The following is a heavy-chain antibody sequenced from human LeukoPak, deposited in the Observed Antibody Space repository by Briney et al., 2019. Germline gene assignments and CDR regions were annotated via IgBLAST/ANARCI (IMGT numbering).Heavy chain of an antibody. D-gene: IGHD3-10*01. CDR2: TYYRSKWYN. CDR1: GDSVSSNSAA. Sequence: SQTLSLTCAISGDSVSSNSAAWLWIRQSPSRGLEWLGRTYYRSKWYNDYAVSVKSRITINPDTSKNQFSLQVNSVTPEDTAVYYCARGGMVRGPPFDYWGQGTLVTVSS. J-gene: IGHJ4*02. CDR3: ARGGMVRGPPFDY. V-gene: IGHV6-1*01.